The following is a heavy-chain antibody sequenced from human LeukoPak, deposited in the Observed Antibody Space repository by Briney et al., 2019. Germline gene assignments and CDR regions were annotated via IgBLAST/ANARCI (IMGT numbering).Heavy chain of an antibody. D-gene: IGHD5-18*01. CDR3: AGKYSYGYIPFDY. Sequence: EASVKVSCKASGYTFTGYYMHWVRQAPGQGLEWMGWINSNSGGTSYAQKFQGRVTMTRDTSISTAYMELSRLRSDDTAVYYCAGKYSYGYIPFDYWGQGTLVTVSS. J-gene: IGHJ4*02. CDR1: GYTFTGYY. CDR2: INSNSGGT. V-gene: IGHV1-2*02.